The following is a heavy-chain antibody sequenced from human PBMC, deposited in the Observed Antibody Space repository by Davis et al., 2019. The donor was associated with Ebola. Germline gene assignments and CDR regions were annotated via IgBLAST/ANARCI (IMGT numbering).Heavy chain of an antibody. CDR2: ISLLCGPT. V-gene: IGHV3-23*01. D-gene: IGHD6-19*01. CDR1: AFTFSPSA. J-gene: IGHJ6*04. CDR3: AKGGSGRPSDYSYDKGV. Sequence: ASLSLSCAASAFTFSPSAFPLAPHSPRTSLASASPISLLCGPTSYADSVMGRFTISRDNSRNTLYLQMTSLRVDDTAVYYCAKGGSGRPSDYSYDKGVWGSGATVTVAS.